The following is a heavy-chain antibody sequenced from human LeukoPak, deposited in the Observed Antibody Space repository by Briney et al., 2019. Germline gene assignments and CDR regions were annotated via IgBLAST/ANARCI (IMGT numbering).Heavy chain of an antibody. CDR3: ARDLCSGGSCYSPRGYYYGMDV. CDR2: IKQDRSEK. Sequence: GGSLRLSCAASGFTFSSYWVSWVRQAPGKGLEWVANIKQDRSEKYYVDSVKGRFTISRDNAKNSLYLQMNSLRAEDTAVYYCARDLCSGGSCYSPRGYYYGMDVWGQGTTVTVSS. D-gene: IGHD2-15*01. V-gene: IGHV3-7*01. CDR1: GFTFSSYW. J-gene: IGHJ6*02.